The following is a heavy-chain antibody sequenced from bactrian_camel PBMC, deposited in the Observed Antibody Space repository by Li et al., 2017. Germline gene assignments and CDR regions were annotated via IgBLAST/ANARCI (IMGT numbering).Heavy chain of an antibody. CDR1: GLTFRGNC. CDR3: AVDRTFYLLCGERRRNYFNS. Sequence: HVQLVESGGGSVHAGGSLTLSCAASGLTFRGNCMGWFRQAPGEGREGVAAIFTDVFGTYYADSVKGRFTVSQDHAKRTVYLQMKDMKPEDSAMYYCAVDRTFYLLCGERRRNYFNSWGQGTQVTVS. D-gene: IGHD1*01. CDR2: IFTDVFGT. J-gene: IGHJ6*01. V-gene: IGHV3S1*01.